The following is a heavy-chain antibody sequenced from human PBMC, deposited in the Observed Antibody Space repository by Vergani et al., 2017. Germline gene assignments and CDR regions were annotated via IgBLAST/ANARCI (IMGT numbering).Heavy chain of an antibody. V-gene: IGHV3-33*06. CDR2: IWSDGSDE. D-gene: IGHD2-21*01. CDR1: GFIFSSYG. CDR3: AKARDPNCKGGNCYSYYYGLDL. Sequence: QVQLVESGGGVVQPGRSLRLSCEASGFIFSSYGMNWVRQAPGKGLEWVAGIWSDGSDENYADSVKGRFTVSRDNSKDTLYLQMNSLRVEDTAIYYCAKARDPNCKGGNCYSYYYGLDLWGQGTTVTVSS. J-gene: IGHJ6*02.